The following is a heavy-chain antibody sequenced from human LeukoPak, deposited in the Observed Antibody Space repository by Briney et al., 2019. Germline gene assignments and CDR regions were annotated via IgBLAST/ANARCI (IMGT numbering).Heavy chain of an antibody. CDR1: GASISSYY. Sequence: SETLSLTCSVSGASISSYYWSWIRQPPGKTLEWIGYIYYTGSTNYNPSLKSRVTISADTSKSQFHLNVTSVTAADTAVYYCSRGSVARFDNWGQGILVTVSS. CDR2: IYYTGST. V-gene: IGHV4-59*01. D-gene: IGHD6-19*01. CDR3: SRGSVARFDN. J-gene: IGHJ4*02.